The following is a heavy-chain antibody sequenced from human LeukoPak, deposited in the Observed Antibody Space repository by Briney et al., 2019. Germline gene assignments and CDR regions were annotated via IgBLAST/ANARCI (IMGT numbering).Heavy chain of an antibody. J-gene: IGHJ4*02. V-gene: IGHV4-59*01. CDR2: IYYTGST. D-gene: IGHD5-12*01. CDR3: ARDRGDGYDYFWDY. CDR1: GGSISTYY. Sequence: SETLSLTCTVSGGSISTYYWSWIRQPPGKGLKWIGYIYYTGSTNYNPSLKSRVTISVDTSKNQFSLKLSSVTAADTAVYYCARDRGDGYDYFWDYWGQGTLVTVSS.